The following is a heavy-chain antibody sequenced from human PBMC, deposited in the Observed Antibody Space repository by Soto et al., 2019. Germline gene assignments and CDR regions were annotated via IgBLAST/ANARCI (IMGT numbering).Heavy chain of an antibody. CDR2: IEHDGSEK. V-gene: IGHV3-7*05. CDR1: GFTFSNYC. D-gene: IGHD2-15*01. Sequence: EVQLVESGGTLVQPGGSLRLSCAVSGFTFSNYCMTWVRQAPGKGLEWVASIEHDGSEKYFVDSVKGRFTISRDNAKNSLFLQMNSLRAEDTAVYYCARDPGRGNIRSNYVDNWCQGTLVTVSS. CDR3: ARDPGRGNIRSNYVDN. J-gene: IGHJ4*02.